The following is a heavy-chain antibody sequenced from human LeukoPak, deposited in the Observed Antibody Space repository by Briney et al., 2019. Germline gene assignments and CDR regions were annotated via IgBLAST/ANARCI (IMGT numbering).Heavy chain of an antibody. V-gene: IGHV3-23*01. CDR2: ISNNGGPT. CDR3: ARDEDTSALSEY. D-gene: IGHD2/OR15-2a*01. Sequence: PGGTLRLSCTASGFMFGDYAMSWFPQAPGKGLERVSAISNNGGPTDYVDSVKGRFTISRDNLKTTPYLPIYSLRAEDPAVYYCARDEDTSALSEYWGQGTLVTVSS. CDR1: GFMFGDYA. J-gene: IGHJ4*02.